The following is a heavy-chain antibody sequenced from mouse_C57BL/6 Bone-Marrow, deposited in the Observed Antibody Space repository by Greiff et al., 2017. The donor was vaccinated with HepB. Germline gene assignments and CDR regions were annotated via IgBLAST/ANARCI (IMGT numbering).Heavy chain of an antibody. CDR1: GYAFSSSW. J-gene: IGHJ2*01. Sequence: QVQLQQSGPELVKPGASVKISCKASGYAFSSSWMNWVKQRPGKGLEWIGRIYPGDGDTNYNGKFKGKATLTADKSSSTAYMQLSSLTSEDSAVYFCARTPHGNSFFDYWGQGTTLTVSS. CDR2: IYPGDGDT. D-gene: IGHD2-1*01. CDR3: ARTPHGNSFFDY. V-gene: IGHV1-82*01.